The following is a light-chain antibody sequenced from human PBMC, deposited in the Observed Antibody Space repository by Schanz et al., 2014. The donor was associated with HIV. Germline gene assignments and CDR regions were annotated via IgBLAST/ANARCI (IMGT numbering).Light chain of an antibody. CDR2: DAS. CDR3: QQYGGTPYT. Sequence: EIVLTQSPATLSLSPGERATLSCRASQSVSSYLAWYQQKPGQAPRLVIYDASTRAPGIPDRFSASGSGTDFTLTVSRLEPEDCAVYYCQQYGGTPYTFGQGTKLEI. V-gene: IGKV3-20*01. J-gene: IGKJ2*01. CDR1: QSVSSY.